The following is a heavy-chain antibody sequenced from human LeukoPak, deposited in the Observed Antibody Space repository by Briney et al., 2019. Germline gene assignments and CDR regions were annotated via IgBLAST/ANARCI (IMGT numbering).Heavy chain of an antibody. J-gene: IGHJ4*02. D-gene: IGHD3-22*01. CDR2: IYSGGST. V-gene: IGHV3-53*01. CDR3: ARARYYYDSNTYRQGPLFDY. CDR1: GFTVSSNY. Sequence: GGSLRLSCAASGFTVSSNYMSWVRQAPGKGLEWVSVIYSGGSTYYADSVKGRFTISRDNSRNSLYLQMHSLRAEDTAVYYCARARYYYDSNTYRQGPLFDYWGQGTLVTVSS.